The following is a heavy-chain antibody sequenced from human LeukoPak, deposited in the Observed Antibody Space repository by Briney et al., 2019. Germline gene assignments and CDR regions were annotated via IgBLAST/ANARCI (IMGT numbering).Heavy chain of an antibody. J-gene: IGHJ4*02. V-gene: IGHV3-66*01. CDR2: IYSGGRT. CDR1: GFSVSSSY. Sequence: PGGSLGLSCAASGFSVSSSYMSWVRQAPGKGLEWVSVIYSGGRTYYADSVKGRFSISRDNSKNTLYLQMNSLRAEDTAVYYCAKDAVATIIDPYYFDYWGQGTLVTVSS. CDR3: AKDAVATIIDPYYFDY. D-gene: IGHD5-24*01.